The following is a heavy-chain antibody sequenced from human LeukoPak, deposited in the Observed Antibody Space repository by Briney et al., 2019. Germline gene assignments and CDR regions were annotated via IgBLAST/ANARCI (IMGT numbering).Heavy chain of an antibody. CDR2: IGIWNSPI. CDR3: ARDRGNSIVGADFDS. CDR1: GSTFSTYD. D-gene: IGHD1-26*01. V-gene: IGHV3-48*01. Sequence: GGSLRLSCAASGSTFSTYDMHWVRQAPGKGLEWVSFIGIWNSPIHYADSVSGRFTISRDNAKNSIYLQMNSLRVEDTAVYYCARDRGNSIVGADFDSWGQGTLVTVSS. J-gene: IGHJ4*02.